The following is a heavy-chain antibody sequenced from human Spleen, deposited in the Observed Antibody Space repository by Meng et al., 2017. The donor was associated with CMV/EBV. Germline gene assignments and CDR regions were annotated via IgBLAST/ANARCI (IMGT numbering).Heavy chain of an antibody. CDR2: INPNSGGT. V-gene: IGHV1-2*02. D-gene: IGHD2-21*01. CDR3: ARDWGYCGGDCYMGWFDL. CDR1: TFTGYY. Sequence: TFTGYYMHWVRQAPGQGLEWMGWINPNSGGTNYAQKFQGRVTMTRDTSISTAYMELSRLRSDDTAVYYCARDWGYCGGDCYMGWFDLWGQGTLVTVSS. J-gene: IGHJ5*02.